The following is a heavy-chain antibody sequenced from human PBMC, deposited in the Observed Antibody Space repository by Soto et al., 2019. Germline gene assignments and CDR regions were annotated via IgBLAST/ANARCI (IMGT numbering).Heavy chain of an antibody. V-gene: IGHV3-23*01. J-gene: IGHJ4*02. D-gene: IGHD4-17*01. CDR1: GFTFSNYA. CDR2: ISGGGGGST. CDR3: AKDFYGVDY. Sequence: EVQLLESGGGLVQPGGSLRLSCAASGFTFSNYAMSWVRKAPGKGLEWVSAISGGGGGSTYYADSVKGRFTISRDNSKNTLYLQMSSLRAEDTAVYYCAKDFYGVDYWGQGTLVTVSS.